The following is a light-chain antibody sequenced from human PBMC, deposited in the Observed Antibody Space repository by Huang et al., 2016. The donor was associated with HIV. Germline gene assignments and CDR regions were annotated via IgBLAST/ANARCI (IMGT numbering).Light chain of an antibody. J-gene: IGKJ2*01. CDR1: QSVLDNSNNKNC. V-gene: IGKV4-1*01. Sequence: DIVMTQSPDSLAVSLGERATIHCKSSQSVLDNSNNKNCLAWFQQKPGQPPKLLIYWASSREAGVPDRFSGSGSGTEFTLTISSLQAEDVAVYYCHQYYNTPYTFGQGTKLEIK. CDR3: HQYYNTPYT. CDR2: WAS.